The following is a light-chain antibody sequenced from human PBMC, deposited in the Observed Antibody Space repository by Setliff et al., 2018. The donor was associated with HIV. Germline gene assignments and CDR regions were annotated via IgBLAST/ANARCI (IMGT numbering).Light chain of an antibody. Sequence: QSALTQPASVSGSPGHSITISCTGTSSDFGGYNYVSWYQQHPGKAPKLIIYEVRNRPSGVSNRFSGSKSGNTASLTISGLQAEDEGDYYCSSYAITNTLPFGTGTKVTVL. J-gene: IGLJ1*01. CDR3: SSYAITNTLP. V-gene: IGLV2-14*01. CDR2: EVR. CDR1: SSDFGGYNY.